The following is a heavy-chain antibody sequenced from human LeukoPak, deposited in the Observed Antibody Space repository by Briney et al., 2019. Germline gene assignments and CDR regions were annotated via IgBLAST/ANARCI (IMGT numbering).Heavy chain of an antibody. CDR3: ARDGDGYNENFDY. D-gene: IGHD5-24*01. CDR1: GGTFSSYA. J-gene: IGHJ4*02. V-gene: IGHV1-69*13. CDR2: IIPIFGTA. Sequence: GASVTVSCTASGGTFSSYAISWVRQAPGQGLEWMGGIIPIFGTANYAQKFQGRVTITADESTSTAYMELSSLRSEDTAVYYCARDGDGYNENFDYWGQGTLVTVSS.